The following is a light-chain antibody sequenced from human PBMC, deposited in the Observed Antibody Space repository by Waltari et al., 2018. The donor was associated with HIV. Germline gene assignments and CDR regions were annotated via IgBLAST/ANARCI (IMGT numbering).Light chain of an antibody. V-gene: IGLV2-8*01. Sequence: QSALTQPPSASGSPGQSVTISCTGTGSDVGACYYFSWFQQPPGKAPKLMIYEVNKRPSGVPDRFSGSKSGNTASLTVSGLQAEDEADYYCSSYAGYNNYVFGTGTKVTVL. CDR2: EVN. CDR3: SSYAGYNNYV. J-gene: IGLJ1*01. CDR1: GSDVGACYY.